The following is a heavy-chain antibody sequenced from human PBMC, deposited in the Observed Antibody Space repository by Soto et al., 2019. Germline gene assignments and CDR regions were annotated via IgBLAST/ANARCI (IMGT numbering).Heavy chain of an antibody. CDR2: ISYDGSNK. D-gene: IGHD2-2*01. CDR3: AREWVVVVPAALDY. Sequence: PLRLCWAAAGFTFSSYAMHWVRQAPGKGLEWVAVISYDGSNKYYADSVKGRFTISRDNSKNTLYLQMNSLRAEDTAVYYCAREWVVVVPAALDYWGQGTLVTVSS. CDR1: GFTFSSYA. V-gene: IGHV3-30-3*01. J-gene: IGHJ4*02.